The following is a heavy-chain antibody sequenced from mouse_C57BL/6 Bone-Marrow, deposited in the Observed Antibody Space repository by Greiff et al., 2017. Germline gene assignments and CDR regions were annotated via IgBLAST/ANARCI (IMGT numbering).Heavy chain of an antibody. J-gene: IGHJ1*03. CDR3: AREDGPWYFDV. V-gene: IGHV2-2*01. D-gene: IGHD2-3*01. CDR1: GFSLTSYG. CDR2: IWSGGST. Sequence: QVQLQQSGPGLVQPSQSLSITCTVSGFSLTSYGVHWVRQSPGKGLEWLGVIWSGGSTDYNAAFISRLSSSKDNSKSQVFFKMNSLQADDTAIYYCAREDGPWYFDVWGTGTTVTVSS.